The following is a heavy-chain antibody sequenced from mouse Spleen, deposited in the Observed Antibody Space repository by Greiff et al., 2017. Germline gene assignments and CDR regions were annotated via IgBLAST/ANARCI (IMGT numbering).Heavy chain of an antibody. D-gene: IGHD4-1*01. V-gene: IGHV1-4*01. J-gene: IGHJ1*01. CDR1: GYTFTSYT. CDR2: INPSSGYT. Sequence: QVQLQQSGAELARPGASVKMSCKASGYTFTSYTMHWVKQRPGQGLEWIGYINPSSGYTNYNQKFKDKATLTADKSSSTAYMQLSSLTSEDSAVYYCARSSSELGRDWYFDVWGAGTTVTVSS. CDR3: ARSSSELGRDWYFDV.